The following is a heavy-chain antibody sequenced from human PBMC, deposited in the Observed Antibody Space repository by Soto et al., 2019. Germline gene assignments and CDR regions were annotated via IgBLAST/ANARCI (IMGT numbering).Heavy chain of an antibody. V-gene: IGHV4-59*01. Sequence: PSETLSLTCTVSGGSISSYYWSWIRQPPGKGLEWIGYIYYSGSTNYNPSLKSRVTISVDTSKNQFSLKLSSVTAADTAVYYCARVVYSSSWYWWFDPWGQGTPVTVSS. CDR1: GGSISSYY. CDR2: IYYSGST. J-gene: IGHJ5*02. D-gene: IGHD6-13*01. CDR3: ARVVYSSSWYWWFDP.